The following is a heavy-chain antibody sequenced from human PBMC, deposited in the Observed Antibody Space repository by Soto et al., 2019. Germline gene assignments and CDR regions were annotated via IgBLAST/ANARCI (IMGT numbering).Heavy chain of an antibody. D-gene: IGHD3-10*01. CDR2: ISSSSSTI. V-gene: IGHV3-48*01. Sequence: EVQLVESGGGWVQPGGSLRLSCAASGFTFSSYSMNWVRQAPWKGLEWVSYISSSSSTIYYADSVKGRFTISRDNAKNSLYLQMNSLIAEDTSVYYCARVSMVPYYYYYYMDVWRIGTTVTVSS. CDR1: GFTFSSYS. CDR3: ARVSMVPYYYYYYMDV. J-gene: IGHJ6*03.